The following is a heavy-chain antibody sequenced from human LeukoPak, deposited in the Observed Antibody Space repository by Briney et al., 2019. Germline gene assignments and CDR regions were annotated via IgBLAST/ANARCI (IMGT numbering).Heavy chain of an antibody. J-gene: IGHJ4*02. CDR3: ARSGSGYLRYYFDY. Sequence: SETLSLTCTVSGGSISISTYYWGWIRQPPGKGLEWIGSLYSSGSTYYNPSLKSRVTISVDTSKNQFSLKLSSVTAADMAVYYCARSGSGYLRYYFDYWGQGTLVTVSS. CDR2: LYSSGST. D-gene: IGHD5-12*01. V-gene: IGHV4-39*07. CDR1: GGSISISTYY.